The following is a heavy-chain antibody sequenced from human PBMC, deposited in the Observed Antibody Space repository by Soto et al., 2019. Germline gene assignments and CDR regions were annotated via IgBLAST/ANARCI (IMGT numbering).Heavy chain of an antibody. Sequence: ASVKVSCKASGYTFTSYYMHWVRQAPGQGLEWVGIINPSGGSTSYAQKFQGRVTMTRDTSTSTVYMELSSLRSEDTAVYYCARGVSSGGWYAHFDYGGKGTLVTVS. CDR3: ARGVSSGGWYAHFDY. D-gene: IGHD6-19*01. J-gene: IGHJ4*02. CDR2: INPSGGST. CDR1: GYTFTSYY. V-gene: IGHV1-46*03.